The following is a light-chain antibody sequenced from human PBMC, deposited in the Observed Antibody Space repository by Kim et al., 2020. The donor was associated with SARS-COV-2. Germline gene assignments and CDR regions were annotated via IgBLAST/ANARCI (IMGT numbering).Light chain of an antibody. V-gene: IGLV1-40*01. CDR1: SSNIGAGYD. J-gene: IGLJ3*02. CDR2: RNN. Sequence: QSVLTQPPSVSAAPGQRVTISCAGSSSNIGAGYDVHWYQQFPGTAPRLVIYRNNNRPSGLPDRFSGSKSGTSASLAIAGLQAEDEAEYYCQSTDSSLSASVFGGGTQLTVL. CDR3: QSTDSSLSASV.